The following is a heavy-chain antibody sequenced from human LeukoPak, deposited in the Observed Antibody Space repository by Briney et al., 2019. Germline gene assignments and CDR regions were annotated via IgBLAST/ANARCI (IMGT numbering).Heavy chain of an antibody. CDR2: ISSSANRT. CDR1: GFIFRGYV. J-gene: IGHJ1*01. V-gene: IGHV3-23*01. Sequence: PGGSLRLSCAASGFIFRGYVISWVRQAPGKGLEWVSAISSSANRTSYADSVKGRFTISRDNSKNTLFLQMNSLRAEDTAVYYCAKPANYYDPRYFQHWGQGTLVTVSS. CDR3: AKPANYYDPRYFQH. D-gene: IGHD3-16*01.